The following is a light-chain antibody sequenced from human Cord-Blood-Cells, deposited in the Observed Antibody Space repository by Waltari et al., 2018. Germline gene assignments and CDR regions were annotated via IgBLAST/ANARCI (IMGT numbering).Light chain of an antibody. J-gene: IGKJ1*01. CDR2: GAS. CDR3: QQYNNWPRT. V-gene: IGKV3-15*01. Sequence: EILMTHSPATLSVESREVASLSCRSSLSISSNLAWYQQKPGQAPRLLIYGASTRASGIPSRFSGSGSGTEFTLTISSLQSEDFAVYYCQQYNNWPRTFGEGTKVEIK. CDR1: LSISSN.